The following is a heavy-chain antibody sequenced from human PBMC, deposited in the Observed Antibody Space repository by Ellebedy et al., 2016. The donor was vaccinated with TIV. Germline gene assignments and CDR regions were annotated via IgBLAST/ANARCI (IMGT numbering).Heavy chain of an antibody. J-gene: IGHJ4*02. CDR1: GDSISSYY. V-gene: IGHV4-59*08. CDR2: IHYSGFT. D-gene: IGHD3-9*01. Sequence: SETLSLTXTVSGDSISSYYWTWIRQPPGKGPEWIEYIHYSGFTNYNPSLKGRVTVAVDKYRNKISLRLSSVTAADTAVYYCARHRKNDVLTGYDYWGQGILVTVSS. CDR3: ARHRKNDVLTGYDY.